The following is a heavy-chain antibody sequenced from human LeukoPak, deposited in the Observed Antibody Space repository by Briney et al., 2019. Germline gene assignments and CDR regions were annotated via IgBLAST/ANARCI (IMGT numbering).Heavy chain of an antibody. J-gene: IGHJ5*02. CDR1: GFTVSSNY. CDR3: AREFRKGGYGSGNSVRRFDP. V-gene: IGHV3-66*01. CDR2: IYSGGST. D-gene: IGHD3-10*01. Sequence: PGGSLRLSCAASGFTVSSNYMSWVRQAPGKGLEWVSVIYSGGSTYYADSVKGRFTISRDNSKNTLYLQMNSLRAEDTAVYYCAREFRKGGYGSGNSVRRFDPWGQGTLVTVSS.